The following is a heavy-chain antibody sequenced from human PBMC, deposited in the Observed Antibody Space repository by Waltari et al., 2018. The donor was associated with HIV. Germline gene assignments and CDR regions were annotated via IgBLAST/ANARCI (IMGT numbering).Heavy chain of an antibody. Sequence: QVQLVQSGAEVKKPGASVKVSCKASGYTFTSYDSTWVRQATEQGLEWMGWMNPNSGNTGYAQKFQGRVTMTRTTSISTAYMELSSLRSEDTAVYYCARSIAAAGKRWFDPWGQGTLVTVSS. CDR3: ARSIAAAGKRWFDP. CDR1: GYTFTSYD. V-gene: IGHV1-8*01. J-gene: IGHJ5*02. D-gene: IGHD6-13*01. CDR2: MNPNSGNT.